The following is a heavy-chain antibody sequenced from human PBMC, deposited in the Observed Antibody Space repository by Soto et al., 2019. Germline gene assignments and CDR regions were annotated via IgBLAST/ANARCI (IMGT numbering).Heavy chain of an antibody. CDR3: ARHRELAVAGFDFYYYGMDV. Sequence: QVQLVQSGAEVKKPGSSVNVSCTATGNSFSSHAFSWVRQAPGQGLEWMGVIIPMFGTADYAQKFQDRVTLTAEEYTEIVYIELSSLTSDDTAVYYCARHRELAVAGFDFYYYGMDVWGQGTTVTVSS. CDR1: GNSFSSHA. D-gene: IGHD6-19*01. V-gene: IGHV1-69*01. J-gene: IGHJ6*02. CDR2: IIPMFGTA.